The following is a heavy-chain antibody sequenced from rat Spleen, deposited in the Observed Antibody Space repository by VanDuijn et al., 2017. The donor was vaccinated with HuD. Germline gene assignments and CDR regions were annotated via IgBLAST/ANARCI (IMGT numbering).Heavy chain of an antibody. V-gene: IGHV3-3*01. D-gene: IGHD1-5*01. J-gene: IGHJ1*01. CDR2: INSAGST. CDR3: ARYRSAVYWYFDF. CDR1: AYSIKSSYR. Sequence: EVQLQESGPGLVKPSQSLSLTCSVTAYSIKSSYRWNWIRKFPGNKLEWMGYINSAGSTSYNPSLKSRISITRDTSKNQLFLQLNSVTTEDTATYYCARYRSAVYWYFDFWGPGTMVTVSS.